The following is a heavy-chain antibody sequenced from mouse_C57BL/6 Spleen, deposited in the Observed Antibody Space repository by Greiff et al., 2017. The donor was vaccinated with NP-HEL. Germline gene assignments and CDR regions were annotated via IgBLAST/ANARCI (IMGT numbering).Heavy chain of an antibody. V-gene: IGHV5-4*01. CDR1: GFTFSSYA. D-gene: IGHD1-1*01. CDR3: ARERGLRGFDY. Sequence: EVQRVESGGGLVKPGGSLKLSCAASGFTFSSYAMSWVRQTPEKRLEWVATISDGGSYTYYPDNVKGRFTISRDNAKNNLYLQMSHLKSEDTAMYYCARERGLRGFDYWGQGTTLTVSS. J-gene: IGHJ2*01. CDR2: ISDGGSYT.